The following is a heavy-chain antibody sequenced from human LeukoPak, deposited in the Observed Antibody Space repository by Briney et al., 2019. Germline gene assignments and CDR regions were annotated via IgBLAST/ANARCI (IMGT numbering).Heavy chain of an antibody. CDR1: GYTFTSHG. CDR3: ARDRPVMITFGGVIIAAY. V-gene: IGHV1-18*01. Sequence: ASVKVSCKASGYTFTSHGINWFRQAPGQGLEWMGWVSGYNGNTDYARKFQGRVTMTTDRSTNTVYMELRSLRSDDTAVYYCARDRPVMITFGGVIIAAYWGQGTLVSVSS. D-gene: IGHD3-16*02. J-gene: IGHJ4*02. CDR2: VSGYNGNT.